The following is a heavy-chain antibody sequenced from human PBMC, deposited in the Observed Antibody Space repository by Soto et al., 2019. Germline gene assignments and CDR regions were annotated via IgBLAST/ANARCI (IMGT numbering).Heavy chain of an antibody. CDR3: ARGLFSSSSLDY. J-gene: IGHJ4*02. D-gene: IGHD6-6*01. Sequence: SETLSLTCTVSGGSISSSSYYWGWIRQPPGKGLEWIGSIYYSGSTYYNPSLKSRVTISVDTSKNQFSLKLSSVTAADTAVYYCARGLFSSSSLDYWGQGTLVTVSS. CDR1: GGSISSSSYY. V-gene: IGHV4-39*01. CDR2: IYYSGST.